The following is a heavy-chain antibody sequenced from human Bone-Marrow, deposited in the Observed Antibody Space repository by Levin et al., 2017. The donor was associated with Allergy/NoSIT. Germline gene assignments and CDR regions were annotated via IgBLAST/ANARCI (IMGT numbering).Heavy chain of an antibody. CDR3: AKFSRSSSTPY. J-gene: IGHJ4*02. Sequence: GGSLRLSCAASGFSFSSYWMSWVRQAPGKGLEWVAIIKEDGTDKKYVESVKDRFTISRDNAKNSLYLQMNSLRVDDTAVYYCAKFSRSSSTPYWGQGTLVTVSS. V-gene: IGHV3-7*01. CDR1: GFSFSSYW. D-gene: IGHD6-6*01. CDR2: IKEDGTDK.